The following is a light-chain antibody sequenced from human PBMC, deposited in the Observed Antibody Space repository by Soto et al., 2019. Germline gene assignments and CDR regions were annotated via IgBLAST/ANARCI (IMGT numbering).Light chain of an antibody. CDR2: LGS. CDR1: QSLLHSNGYNY. J-gene: IGKJ5*01. Sequence: DIVMTQSPLSLPVTPGDPASISCRSSQSLLHSNGYNYLDWYLQKPGQSPQLLIYLGSNRASGVPDRFSGSGSGTDFTLKISRVEAEDVGVYFCMQARQTPNTFGQGTRLEI. CDR3: MQARQTPNT. V-gene: IGKV2-28*01.